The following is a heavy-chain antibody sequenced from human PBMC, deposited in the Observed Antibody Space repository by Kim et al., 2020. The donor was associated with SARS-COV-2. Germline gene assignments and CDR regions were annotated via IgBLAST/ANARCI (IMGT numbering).Heavy chain of an antibody. V-gene: IGHV4-59*13. CDR3: ARRLASRVGSVIYSYPHNFDF. CDR1: GDSISASY. Sequence: SEPLSLTCTVSGDSISASYWSWLRQPPGKVLQWIGYVHKSGSTNYNPSLKSRVTILIDTSKSQFSLKLNSVTAADTAVYYCARRLASRVGSVIYSYPHNFDFWGQGTLVTVSS. CDR2: VHKSGST. D-gene: IGHD2-15*01. J-gene: IGHJ4*02.